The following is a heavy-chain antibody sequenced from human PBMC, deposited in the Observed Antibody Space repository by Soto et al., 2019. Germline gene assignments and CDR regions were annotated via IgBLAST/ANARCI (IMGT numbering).Heavy chain of an antibody. CDR1: GGTFSTSA. J-gene: IGHJ6*02. CDR3: ARDKERQQLGGNYYYILDV. CDR2: IMPVFATP. Sequence: QVQLVQSGAEVKKPGSSVKVSCKASGGTFSTSAISWVRQAPGQGLEWVGGIMPVFATPDYAQKFQGRVTITAEESTTTAYLELTSLRTDATDVYYCARDKERQQLGGNYYYILDVWGQGTAITVSS. D-gene: IGHD1-1*01. V-gene: IGHV1-69*12.